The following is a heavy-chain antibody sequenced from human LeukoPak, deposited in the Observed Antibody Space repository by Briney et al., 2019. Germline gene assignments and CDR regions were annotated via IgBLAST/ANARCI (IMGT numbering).Heavy chain of an antibody. CDR2: IYYSGST. D-gene: IGHD2-2*02. J-gene: IGHJ5*02. CDR3: ARGLFRVPAAIGWFDP. V-gene: IGHV4-30-4*01. CDR1: GGSISSADYY. Sequence: SETLSLTCTVSGGSISSADYYWRWIRQPPGKGLEWIGDIYYSGSTYYNPSLKSRVTISVDASKNQFALKLSSVTAADTAVYFCARGLFRVPAAIGWFDPWGQGTLVTVSS.